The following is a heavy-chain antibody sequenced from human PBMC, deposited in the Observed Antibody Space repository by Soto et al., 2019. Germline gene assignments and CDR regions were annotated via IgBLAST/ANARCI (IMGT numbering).Heavy chain of an antibody. CDR2: IIHTGST. D-gene: IGHD2-2*01. CDR3: ARVGQPPSDY. J-gene: IGHJ4*02. Sequence: PSETLSLTCAVSRGSFSGYYWSWVRQFPGKGLEWIGEIIHTGSTNYNPSLKSRVTMSIDTSKKEISLKLSSVTAADTAVYYCARVGQPPSDYWVQGTLVTVSS. V-gene: IGHV4-34*12. CDR1: RGSFSGYY.